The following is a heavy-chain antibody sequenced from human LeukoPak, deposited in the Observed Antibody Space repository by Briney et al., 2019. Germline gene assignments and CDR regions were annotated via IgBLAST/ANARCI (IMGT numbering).Heavy chain of an antibody. V-gene: IGHV3-43*02. CDR2: ISGNGHTI. Sequence: PGGSLRLSCAASGFTFHVYAIYWVRQAPGKGLEWVSLISGNGHTISYADSVRGRFTISRDNTKNSLYLQMDSLTTEDTAVYYCARDDGASSLLDFWGQGTLVTV. CDR3: ARDDGASSLLDF. CDR1: GFTFHVYA. D-gene: IGHD3-16*02. J-gene: IGHJ4*02.